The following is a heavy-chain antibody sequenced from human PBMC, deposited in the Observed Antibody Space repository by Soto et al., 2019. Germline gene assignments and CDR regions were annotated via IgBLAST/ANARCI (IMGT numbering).Heavy chain of an antibody. CDR1: GYTFTSYA. CDR3: ASLNAVVVPAAMYQDAFDI. CDR2: INAGNGNT. Sequence: QVQLVQSGAEVKKPGASVKVSCKASGYTFTSYAMHWVRQAPGKRLEGMGWINAGNGNTKYSQKFQGRVTITRDTSASTAYMELSSLRSEDTAVYYCASLNAVVVPAAMYQDAFDIWGQGTMVTVSS. J-gene: IGHJ3*02. V-gene: IGHV1-3*01. D-gene: IGHD2-2*01.